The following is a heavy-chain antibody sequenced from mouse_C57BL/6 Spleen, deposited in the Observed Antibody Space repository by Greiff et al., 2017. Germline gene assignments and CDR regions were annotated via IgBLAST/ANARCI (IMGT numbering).Heavy chain of an antibody. CDR1: GFSLTSYG. J-gene: IGHJ4*01. CDR3: ARTHREFLYAMDY. Sequence: VQLVESGPGLVQPSQSLSITCTVSGFSLTSYGVHWVRQSPGKGLEWLGVIWSGGSTDYNAAFISRLSISKDNSKSQVFFKMNRLQADDTAIYYCARTHREFLYAMDYWGQGTSVTVSS. V-gene: IGHV2-2*01. CDR2: IWSGGST. D-gene: IGHD2-14*01.